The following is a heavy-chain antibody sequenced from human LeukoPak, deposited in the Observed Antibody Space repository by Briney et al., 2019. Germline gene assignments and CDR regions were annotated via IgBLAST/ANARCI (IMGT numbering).Heavy chain of an antibody. J-gene: IGHJ4*02. V-gene: IGHV1-46*01. CDR3: ARGGVAYYYDSSGYAPVDY. D-gene: IGHD3-22*01. CDR1: GYTLTSYY. CDR2: INPSGGST. Sequence: ASVKVSCKASGYTLTSYYMHWVRQAPGQGLEWMGIINPSGGSTSYAQKFRGRVTMTRDTSTSTVYMELSSLRSEDTAVYYCARGGVAYYYDSSGYAPVDYWGQGTLVTVSS.